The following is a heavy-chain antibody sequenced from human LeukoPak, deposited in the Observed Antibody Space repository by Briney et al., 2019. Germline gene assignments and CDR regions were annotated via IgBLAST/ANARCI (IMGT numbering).Heavy chain of an antibody. D-gene: IGHD1-26*01. CDR2: ISGSGGGA. CDR1: GFTFSSYA. CDR3: AKGFSGSYGSDFDY. V-gene: IGHV3-23*01. J-gene: IGHJ4*02. Sequence: PGRSLRLSCAGSGFTFSSYAMSWVRQAPGKGPGWVSGISGSGGGAYYADSVKGRFTISRDDSKNTLSLHMNSLRGEDTAVYYCAKGFSGSYGSDFDYWGQGILVTVSS.